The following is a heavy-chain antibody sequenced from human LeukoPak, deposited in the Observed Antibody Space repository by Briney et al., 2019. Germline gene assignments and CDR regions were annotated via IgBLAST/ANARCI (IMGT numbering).Heavy chain of an antibody. CDR1: GDSISTYY. CDR3: ARRACGGALFDY. D-gene: IGHD3-16*01. V-gene: IGHV4-59*01. Sequence: KPSETLSLTCTVSGDSISTYYGSWIRQPPGKGLEWIGYNYYSGRHIFNPPLKSRVTIPVDTFQNHFSLKLNSLTGAGTADYYCARRACGGALFDYWGQRNLVTVSS. J-gene: IGHJ4*02. CDR2: NYYSGRH.